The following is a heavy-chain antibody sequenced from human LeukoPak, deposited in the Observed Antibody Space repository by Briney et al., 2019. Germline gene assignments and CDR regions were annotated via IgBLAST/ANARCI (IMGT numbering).Heavy chain of an antibody. D-gene: IGHD4-17*01. CDR2: ISGSGGNT. J-gene: IGHJ4*02. CDR3: AKDPKGTTVTTYWFVY. V-gene: IGHV3-23*01. CDR1: GFTFSKYA. Sequence: GGSLRLSCAASGFTFSKYAMTWVRQAPGKGVEWVSGISGSGGNTYYADSAKGRFTISRDNAKDTLFLQMNSLRAEDTAVYYCAKDPKGTTVTTYWFVYWGRGTLVTVSS.